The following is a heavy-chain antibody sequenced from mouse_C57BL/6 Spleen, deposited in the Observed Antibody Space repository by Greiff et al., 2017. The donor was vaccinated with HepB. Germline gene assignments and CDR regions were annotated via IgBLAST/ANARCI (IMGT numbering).Heavy chain of an antibody. D-gene: IGHD1-1*01. CDR2: ISYDGSN. CDR1: GYSITSGYY. J-gene: IGHJ4*01. CDR3: ARDPYYYGSGYAMDY. V-gene: IGHV3-6*01. Sequence: EVHLVESGPGLVKPSQSLSLTCSVTGYSITSGYYWNWIRQFPGNKLEWMGYISYDGSNNYNPSLKNRISITRDTSKNQFFLKLNSVTTEDTATYYCARDPYYYGSGYAMDYWGQGTSVTVSS.